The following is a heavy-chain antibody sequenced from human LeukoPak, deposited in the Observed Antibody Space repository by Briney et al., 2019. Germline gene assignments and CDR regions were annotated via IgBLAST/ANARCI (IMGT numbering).Heavy chain of an antibody. Sequence: TPSETLSLTCTVSGGSISSGGYYWSWIRQPPGKGLEWIGYIYHSGSTYYNPSLKSRVTISVDRSKNQFSLKLSSVTAADTAVYYCAREVPSYNWFDPWGQGTLVTVSS. J-gene: IGHJ5*02. CDR3: AREVPSYNWFDP. CDR2: IYHSGST. D-gene: IGHD3-10*01. CDR1: GGSISSGGYY. V-gene: IGHV4-30-2*01.